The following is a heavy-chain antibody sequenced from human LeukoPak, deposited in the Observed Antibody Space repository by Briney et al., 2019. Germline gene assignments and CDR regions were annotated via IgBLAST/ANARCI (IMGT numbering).Heavy chain of an antibody. V-gene: IGHV4-59*01. CDR3: ARWPSTWSFDY. CDR1: GGSISSNY. J-gene: IGHJ4*02. CDR2: ISYSGTT. D-gene: IGHD6-13*01. Sequence: MASETLSLTCTVPGGSISSNYWSWLRQPPGKGLEWIGYISYSGTTSYNPSLESRVTMSVGTSKNQFSLKLTSVTAADTAVYYCARWPSTWSFDYWGQGTLVTVSS.